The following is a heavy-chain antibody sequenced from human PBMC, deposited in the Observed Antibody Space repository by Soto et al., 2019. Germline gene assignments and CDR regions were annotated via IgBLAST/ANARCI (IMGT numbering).Heavy chain of an antibody. D-gene: IGHD6-13*01. CDR1: GFTFSSYG. J-gene: IGHJ4*02. CDR2: IWYDGSNK. Sequence: QVQLVESGGGVVQPGRSRRLSCAASGFTFSSYGRHWVRQAPGKGLEWVAAIWYDGSNKYYADSVKGRFTISRDNSKNTLYLQMNSLRAEDTAVYYCARTFRIAAAGQDFDYWGQGTLVTVSS. V-gene: IGHV3-33*01. CDR3: ARTFRIAAAGQDFDY.